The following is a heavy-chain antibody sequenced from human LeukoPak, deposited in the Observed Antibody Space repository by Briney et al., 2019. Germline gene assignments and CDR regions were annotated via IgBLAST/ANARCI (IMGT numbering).Heavy chain of an antibody. Sequence: PTGGSLRLSCAASGFAFNNYAMTWVRQAPGKGLEGVSNINDNGGQRHYADSVKGRFTISRDNSKNTLFLQMDSLRAEDTTVYYCAKTQWKVGATDYFDYWGKGILVTVSS. CDR1: GFAFNNYA. CDR2: INDNGGQR. D-gene: IGHD1-26*01. CDR3: AKTQWKVGATDYFDY. J-gene: IGHJ4*02. V-gene: IGHV3-23*01.